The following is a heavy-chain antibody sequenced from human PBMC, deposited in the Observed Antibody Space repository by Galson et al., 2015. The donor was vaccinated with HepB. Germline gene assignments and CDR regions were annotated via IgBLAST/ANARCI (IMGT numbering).Heavy chain of an antibody. Sequence: SLRLSCAASGFNFINYAMGWVRQAPGKGLEWVAGFGGSADNTYYANSVRGRFIISRDNFNNTLYLQMNSLRADDTAIYYCTKGRQVGFDYGDYEDWGQGTLVTVSS. CDR3: TKGRQVGFDYGDYED. J-gene: IGHJ4*02. CDR1: GFNFINYA. V-gene: IGHV3-23*01. CDR2: FGGSADNT. D-gene: IGHD4-17*01.